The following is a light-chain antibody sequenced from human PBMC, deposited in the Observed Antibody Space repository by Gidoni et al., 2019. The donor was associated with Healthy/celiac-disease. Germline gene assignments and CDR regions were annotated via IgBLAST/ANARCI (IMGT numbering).Light chain of an antibody. CDR1: QSVLYSSNNKNY. CDR3: QQYYSTPSGT. CDR2: WAS. Sequence: DIVMTKSPDSLAVSLGERATINCKSSQSVLYSSNNKNYLAWYQQKPGQPPKLLIYWASTRESGVPDRFSGSGSGTDFTLTISSLQAEDVAVYYCQQYYSTPSGTFGQGTKLEIK. J-gene: IGKJ2*02. V-gene: IGKV4-1*01.